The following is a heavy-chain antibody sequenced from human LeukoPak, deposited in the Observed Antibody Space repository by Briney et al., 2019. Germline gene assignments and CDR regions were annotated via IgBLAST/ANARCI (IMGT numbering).Heavy chain of an antibody. CDR3: AKTVSGSHSYQGGDY. V-gene: IGHV3-23*01. CDR2: ISGSGGNT. Sequence: GGSLRLSCAASGFTFSSYGMSWVRQAPGKGLEWVSAISGSGGNTYYADSVKGRFTMSRDNSKNTLYLQMNSLRAEDTAVYFCAKTVSGSHSYQGGDYWGQGTLVTVST. D-gene: IGHD3-16*02. J-gene: IGHJ4*02. CDR1: GFTFSSYG.